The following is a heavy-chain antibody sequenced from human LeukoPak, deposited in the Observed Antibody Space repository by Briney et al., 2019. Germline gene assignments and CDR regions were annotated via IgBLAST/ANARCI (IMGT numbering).Heavy chain of an antibody. CDR1: GFTFSSYA. CDR3: AKASCSSTSCYFSYYYYGMDV. J-gene: IGHJ6*02. Sequence: TGGSLRLSCAASGFTFSSYAMSWVRQAPGKGLEWVSAISGSGGSTYYADSVKGRFTISRDNSKNTLYLQMNSLRAEDTAVYYCAKASCSSTSCYFSYYYYGMDVWGQGTTVTVSS. V-gene: IGHV3-23*01. D-gene: IGHD2-2*01. CDR2: ISGSGGST.